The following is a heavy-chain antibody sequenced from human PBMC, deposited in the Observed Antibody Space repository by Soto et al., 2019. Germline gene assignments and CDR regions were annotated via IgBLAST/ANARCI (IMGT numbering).Heavy chain of an antibody. CDR2: ISCCGGST. D-gene: IGHD6-19*01. CDR1: GFNFKKFA. Sequence: EVQLLESGGGVVQPGGSLRLSCEASGFNFKKFAMGWVRQAPGEGLEWVSGISCCGGSTSYADSVKGRFSLARDDSKNTLSLPLNSLRVEDTARYYCAKADGEQWLIPHLDNWGQGTLVTVS. J-gene: IGHJ4*02. CDR3: AKADGEQWLIPHLDN. V-gene: IGHV3-23*01.